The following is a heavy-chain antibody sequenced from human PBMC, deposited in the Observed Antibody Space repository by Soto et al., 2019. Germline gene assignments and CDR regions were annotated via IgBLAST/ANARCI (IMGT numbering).Heavy chain of an antibody. V-gene: IGHV3-23*01. J-gene: IGHJ4*02. CDR2: IAPIGYST. D-gene: IGHD2-8*01. CDR3: VSWVSPHFDY. CDR1: GLTFRNHA. Sequence: EVQLLEPGGGLVQPGGPLRLSCAVSGLTFRNHAMSWVRQAPGKGLEWVSTIAPIGYSTHYAGSVEGRFTISRDDSKSTLDLQMNSLRADDTAVYYCVSWVSPHFDYWGQGTLVSVSS.